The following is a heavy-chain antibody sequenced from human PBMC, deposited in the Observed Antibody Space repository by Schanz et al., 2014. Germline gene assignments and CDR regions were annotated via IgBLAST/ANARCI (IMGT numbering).Heavy chain of an antibody. CDR1: GYIFGSHG. Sequence: QLMQSGSEVRKPGASVKVSCKAYGYIFGSHGMTWVRQAPGQGPELMGWINAHTGNTQYAQKFQGRVNMTRDTVTTTVHLELTRLRTDDTAIYYCARVHIATYHYNSPGAFDIWGQGTRDTVSS. D-gene: IGHD3-10*01. V-gene: IGHV1-18*01. J-gene: IGHJ3*02. CDR2: INAHTGNT. CDR3: ARVHIATYHYNSPGAFDI.